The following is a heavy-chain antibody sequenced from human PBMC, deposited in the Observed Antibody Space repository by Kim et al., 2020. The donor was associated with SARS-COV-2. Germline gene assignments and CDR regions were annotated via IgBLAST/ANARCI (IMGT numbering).Heavy chain of an antibody. D-gene: IGHD3-22*01. CDR3: ATLDSSGYYKEYYFDY. CDR2: FDPEDGET. CDR1: GYTLTELS. Sequence: ASVKVSCKVSGYTLTELSMHWVRQAPGKGLEWMGGFDPEDGETIYAQKFQGRVTMTEDTSTDTAYMELSSLRSKDTAVYYCATLDSSGYYKEYYFDYWGQGTLVTVSS. J-gene: IGHJ4*02. V-gene: IGHV1-24*01.